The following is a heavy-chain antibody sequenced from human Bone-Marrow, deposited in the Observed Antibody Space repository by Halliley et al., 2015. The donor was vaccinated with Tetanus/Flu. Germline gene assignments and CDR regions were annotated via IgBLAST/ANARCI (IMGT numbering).Heavy chain of an antibody. D-gene: IGHD1-1*01. J-gene: IGHJ5*02. CDR2: INSDGSST. CDR1: GFTFSTYW. V-gene: IGHV3-74*01. Sequence: TASGFTFSTYWMHWVRQAPGKGLVWVSRINSDGSSTSYADSVKGRFTISRDNAKNTLYLQMNSLRAEDTAMYYCARPSLDNGPGTWFHPWGQGSLVTVSS. CDR3: ARPSLDNGPGTWFHP.